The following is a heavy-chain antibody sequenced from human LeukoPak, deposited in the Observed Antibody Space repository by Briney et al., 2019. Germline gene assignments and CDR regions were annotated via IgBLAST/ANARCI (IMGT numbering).Heavy chain of an antibody. D-gene: IGHD3-10*01. J-gene: IGHJ4*02. CDR3: ARISGSRPFDY. V-gene: IGHV1-69*04. Sequence: GASVKVSCKASGGTFISYAISWVRQAPGQGLEWMGRIIPILGIANYAQKFQGRVTITADKSTSTAYMELSSLRSEDTAVYYCARISGSRPFDYWGQGTLVTVSS. CDR1: GGTFISYA. CDR2: IIPILGIA.